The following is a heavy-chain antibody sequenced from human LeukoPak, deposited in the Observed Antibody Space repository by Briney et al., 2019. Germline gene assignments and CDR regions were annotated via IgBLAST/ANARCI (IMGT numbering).Heavy chain of an antibody. J-gene: IGHJ4*02. CDR3: ARGGPIVGGGSLLGSFDY. D-gene: IGHD2-15*01. Sequence: ASVKVSRKASGYTFTGYYMHWVRQAPGQGLEWMGWINPNSGGTNYAQKFQGWVTMTRDTSISTAYMELSRLRSDDTAVYYCARGGPIVGGGSLLGSFDYWGQGTLVTVSS. CDR2: INPNSGGT. V-gene: IGHV1-2*04. CDR1: GYTFTGYY.